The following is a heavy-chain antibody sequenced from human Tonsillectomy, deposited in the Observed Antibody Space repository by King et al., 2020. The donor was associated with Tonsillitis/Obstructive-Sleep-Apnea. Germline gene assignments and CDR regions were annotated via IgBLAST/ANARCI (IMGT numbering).Heavy chain of an antibody. Sequence: VQLVESGGGLIQPGGSLRLSCEASGFTVSGNYMSWVRQAPGKGLEWVSLIYSGGRTYYADSVKGRFTISRDSSKNTLYLQMNSLRADDTAVYYCARGRGLKCRSTRCYGAAFDYWGQGSLVTVSS. V-gene: IGHV3-53*01. J-gene: IGHJ4*02. CDR2: IYSGGRT. CDR3: ARGRGLKCRSTRCYGAAFDY. D-gene: IGHD2-2*01. CDR1: GFTVSGNY.